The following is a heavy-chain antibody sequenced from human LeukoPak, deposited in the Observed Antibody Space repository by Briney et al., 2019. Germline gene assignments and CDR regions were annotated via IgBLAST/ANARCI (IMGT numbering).Heavy chain of an antibody. CDR3: ARGNKWSFDS. D-gene: IGHD2-15*01. V-gene: IGHV3-74*01. Sequence: GGSLRLSCAASGLTFQNTWMHWIRQAPGEGLVWVSRIINDGITTTYADSVMVRFTISRGSAKNTLYLQMNSLRPEDTAVYYCARGNKWSFDSWGQGALVTVSS. CDR1: GLTFQNTW. J-gene: IGHJ4*02. CDR2: IINDGITT.